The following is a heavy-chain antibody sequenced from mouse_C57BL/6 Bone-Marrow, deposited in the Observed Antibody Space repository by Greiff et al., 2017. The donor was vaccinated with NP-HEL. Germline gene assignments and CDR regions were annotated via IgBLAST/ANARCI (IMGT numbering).Heavy chain of an antibody. J-gene: IGHJ3*01. D-gene: IGHD1-1*02. V-gene: IGHV1-7*01. CDR3: ARKGSYGPGFAY. CDR2: INPSRGKK. Sequence: LEESGAELAKPGASGKMSGKAAGYTVTSDWMNGGKKRHGQGREGIGYINPSRGKKKSNQKFKDKATLTADKSSSTAYMQLSILTYEDSAVYYCARKGSYGPGFAYWGQGTLVTVSA. CDR1: GYTVTSDW.